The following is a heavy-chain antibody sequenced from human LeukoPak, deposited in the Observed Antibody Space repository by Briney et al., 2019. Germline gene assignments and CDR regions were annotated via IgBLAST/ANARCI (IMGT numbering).Heavy chain of an antibody. D-gene: IGHD6-13*01. CDR1: GGSIGSSNYY. V-gene: IGHV4-39*07. J-gene: IGHJ4*02. CDR2: IYYSGST. CDR3: ARWDTGYSSSTCWY. Sequence: SETLSLTCTVSGGSIGSSNYYWGWIRQPPGKGLEWIGSIYYSGSTYYNPSLKSRVTISVDTSKNQFSLKLSSVTAADTAVYYCARWDTGYSSSTCWYWGQGTLVTVSS.